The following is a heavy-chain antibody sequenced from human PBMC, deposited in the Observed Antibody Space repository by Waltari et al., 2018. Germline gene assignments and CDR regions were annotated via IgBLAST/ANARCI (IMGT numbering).Heavy chain of an antibody. CDR1: GYTFTSYG. CDR3: AREAYDFLAGSGYYGLDV. D-gene: IGHD3-9*01. CDR2: ISTYNGNT. J-gene: IGHJ6*02. Sequence: QIQLVQSGAEVKRPGASVKVSCKASGYTFTSYGISWVRKAPGQGLEWMGWISTYNGNTNYAQNLQGRVTMTTDTSTSTAYMELRSLTSDDTAVYYCAREAYDFLAGSGYYGLDVWGQGTTVTVSS. V-gene: IGHV1-18*04.